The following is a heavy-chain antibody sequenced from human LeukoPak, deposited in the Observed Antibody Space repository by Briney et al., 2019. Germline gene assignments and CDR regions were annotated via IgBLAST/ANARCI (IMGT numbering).Heavy chain of an antibody. CDR2: MNPNSGNT. D-gene: IGHD2-2*01. V-gene: IGHV1-8*03. Sequence: ASVKVSCKASGYTFTSYDINWVRQATGQGLEWMGWMNPNSGNTGYAQKFQGRVTITRNTSISTAYMELSSLRSEDTAVYYCATGQYQLLVRAFDIWGQGTMVTVSS. J-gene: IGHJ3*02. CDR1: GYTFTSYD. CDR3: ATGQYQLLVRAFDI.